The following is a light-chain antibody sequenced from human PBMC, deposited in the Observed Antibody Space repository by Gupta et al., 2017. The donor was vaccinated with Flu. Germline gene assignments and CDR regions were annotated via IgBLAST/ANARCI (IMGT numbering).Light chain of an antibody. J-gene: IGLJ3*02. Sequence: QSVLTQPPSVSAAPGQKVTISCSGSSSSIGNHYVSWYQQIPGTAPKLLIYDNNKRPSGVPDRFSGSKSGTSATLNITGLQTGDEADYYCGTWDSSLDARVFGGGTKLTVL. CDR2: DNN. CDR3: GTWDSSLDARV. CDR1: SSSIGNHY. V-gene: IGLV1-51*01.